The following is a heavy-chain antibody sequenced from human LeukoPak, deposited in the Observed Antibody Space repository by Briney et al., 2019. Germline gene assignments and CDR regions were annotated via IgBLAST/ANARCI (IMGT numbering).Heavy chain of an antibody. CDR1: GFTFSSYS. J-gene: IGHJ4*02. CDR2: ISSSSSYI. V-gene: IGHV3-21*01. CDR3: VRDIGDYVWGSYRPSYPDY. Sequence: GGSLRLSCAASGFTFSSYSMNWVRQAPGKGLEWVSSISSSSSYIYYADSVKGRFTISRDNAKNSLYLQMNSLRAEDTAVYYCVRDIGDYVWGSYRPSYPDYWGQGTLVTVSS. D-gene: IGHD3-16*02.